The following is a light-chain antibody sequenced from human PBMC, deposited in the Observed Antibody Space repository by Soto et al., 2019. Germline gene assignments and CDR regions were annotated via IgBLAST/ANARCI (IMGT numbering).Light chain of an antibody. J-gene: IGKJ5*01. CDR1: QSVSSSY. V-gene: IGKV3-20*01. Sequence: EIVLTQSPGTLSLSPGERDTLSCRASQSVSSSYLAWYQQKPGQAPRLLIYGASSRATGIPDRFSGSGSGTDFTLTISRLEPEDSAVYYCQQYGSTFGQGTRLEIK. CDR3: QQYGST. CDR2: GAS.